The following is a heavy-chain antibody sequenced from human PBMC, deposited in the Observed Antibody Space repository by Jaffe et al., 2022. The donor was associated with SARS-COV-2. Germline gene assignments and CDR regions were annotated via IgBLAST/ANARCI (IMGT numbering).Heavy chain of an antibody. Sequence: QVQLQESGPGLVKPSQTLSLTCTVSGGSISSGSYYWSWIRQPAGKGLEWIGRIYTSGSTNYNPSLKSRVTISVDTSKNQFSLKLSSVTAADTAVYYCARDRFAAFDIWGQGTMVTVSS. CDR1: GGSISSGSYY. CDR2: IYTSGST. J-gene: IGHJ3*02. CDR3: ARDRFAAFDI. D-gene: IGHD3-10*01. V-gene: IGHV4-61*02.